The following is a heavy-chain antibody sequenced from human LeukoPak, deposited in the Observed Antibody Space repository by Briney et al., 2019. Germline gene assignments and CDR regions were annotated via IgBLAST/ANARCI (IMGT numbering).Heavy chain of an antibody. CDR1: GGSFSGYY. CDR2: INHSGNT. Sequence: PSETLSLTCAVYGGSFSGYYWSWIRQPPGKGLEWIGEINHSGNTNYNPSLKSRVTISLDTSKNQFSLKLSSVTAADTAVYYCAIVPDEAHQEMATLYYFDYWGQGTLVTVSS. J-gene: IGHJ4*02. CDR3: AIVPDEAHQEMATLYYFDY. D-gene: IGHD5-24*01. V-gene: IGHV4-34*01.